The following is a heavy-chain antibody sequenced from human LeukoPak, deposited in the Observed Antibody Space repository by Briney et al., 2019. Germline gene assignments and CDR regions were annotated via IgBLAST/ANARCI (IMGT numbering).Heavy chain of an antibody. CDR2: IGSSGTTI. J-gene: IGHJ4*02. CDR1: GFSSSIYE. D-gene: IGHD6-19*01. Sequence: PGGSLRISCAASGFSSSIYEMNWVRQAPGKGLEWVSNIGSSGTTIYYADSVKGRFTISRDNAKNSLYLQMNSLRAEDTAVYYCATLTVASSFDYWGQGTLVTVSS. CDR3: ATLTVASSFDY. V-gene: IGHV3-48*03.